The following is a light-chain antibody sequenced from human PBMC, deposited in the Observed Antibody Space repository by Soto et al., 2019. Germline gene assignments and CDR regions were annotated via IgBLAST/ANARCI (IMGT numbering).Light chain of an antibody. V-gene: IGKV3-11*01. J-gene: IGKJ3*01. CDR3: QQRSNWPLT. Sequence: EIVLTQSPGTLSLSRGEGATLSCRASQSVSSYLACYQQKPGQAPRLLIYDASNRATGIPARFSGSGSGTDFTLTISSLEPEDFAVYYCQQRSNWPLTFGPGTKVDIK. CDR1: QSVSSY. CDR2: DAS.